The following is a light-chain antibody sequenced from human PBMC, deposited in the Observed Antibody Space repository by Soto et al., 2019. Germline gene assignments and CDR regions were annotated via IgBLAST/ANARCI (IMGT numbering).Light chain of an antibody. CDR1: NSDIGAYNY. CDR2: DVS. J-gene: IGLJ2*01. Sequence: QSALTQPASVSGSPGQSIAISCTGTNSDIGAYNYVSWYQQLPGRAPRLMSYDVSARPSGVSNRFSGSKSGNTASLTISGLQAEDEADYYCSSYTTTSTVVFGGGTKVTVL. CDR3: SSYTTTSTVV. V-gene: IGLV2-14*01.